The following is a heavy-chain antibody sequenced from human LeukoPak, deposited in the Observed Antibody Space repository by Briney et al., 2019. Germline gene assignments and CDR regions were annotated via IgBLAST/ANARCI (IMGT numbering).Heavy chain of an antibody. CDR2: ISSSSSTI. D-gene: IGHD3-22*01. CDR3: AREPPQKAYYYDSSGYSYFDY. J-gene: IGHJ4*02. V-gene: IGHV3-48*04. CDR1: GFTFSSYS. Sequence: PGGSLRLSCAASGFTFSSYSMNWVRQAPGKGLEWVSYISSSSSTIYYADSVEGRFTISRDNAKNSLYLQMNSLRAEDTAVYYCAREPPQKAYYYDSSGYSYFDYWGQGTLVTVSS.